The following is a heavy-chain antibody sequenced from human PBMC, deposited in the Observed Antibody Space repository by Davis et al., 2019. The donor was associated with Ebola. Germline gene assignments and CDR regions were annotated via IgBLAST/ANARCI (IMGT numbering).Heavy chain of an antibody. J-gene: IGHJ4*02. D-gene: IGHD4-23*01. CDR2: IKQDGSEK. CDR1: GFTFNIFD. V-gene: IGHV3-7*01. Sequence: GESLKISCAASGFTFNIFDMHWVRQAPGKGLEWVANIKQDGSEKYYVDSLKGRFTISRDNAKNSLSLQMNGLRAEDTAFYYCARGPSTGNSFTYWGQGTLVTVSS. CDR3: ARGPSTGNSFTY.